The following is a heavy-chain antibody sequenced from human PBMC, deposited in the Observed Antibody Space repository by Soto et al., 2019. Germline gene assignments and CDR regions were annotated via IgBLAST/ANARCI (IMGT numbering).Heavy chain of an antibody. V-gene: IGHV3-11*06. CDR2: ISSSSSYT. D-gene: IGHD3-22*01. CDR1: GFTFSDYY. J-gene: IGHJ6*02. CDR3: ARDWGYYDSSGYYYSDGMDV. Sequence: AGGSLRLSCAASGFTFSDYYMSWIRQAPGKGLEWVSYISSSSSYTNYADSVKGRFTISRDNAKNSLYLQMNSLRAEDTAVYYCARDWGYYDSSGYYYSDGMDVWGQGTTVTVSS.